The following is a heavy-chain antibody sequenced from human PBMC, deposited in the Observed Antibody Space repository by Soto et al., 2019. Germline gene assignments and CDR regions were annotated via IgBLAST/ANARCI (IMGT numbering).Heavy chain of an antibody. J-gene: IGHJ6*02. CDR1: GGSISSYY. Sequence: PSDTLSLTCTVSGGSISSYYWSWIRQPPGKGLEWIGYIYHSGSTYYNPSLKSRVTISVDRSKNQFSLKLSSVTAADTAVYYCARGGVTPYYYGMDVWGQGTTVTVSS. CDR3: ARGGVTPYYYGMDV. D-gene: IGHD2-21*02. V-gene: IGHV4-59*12. CDR2: IYHSGST.